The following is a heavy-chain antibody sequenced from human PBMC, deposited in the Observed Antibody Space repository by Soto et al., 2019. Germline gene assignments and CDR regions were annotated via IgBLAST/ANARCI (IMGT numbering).Heavy chain of an antibody. CDR3: AREPGIAAAAEQRHDAFDI. D-gene: IGHD6-13*01. J-gene: IGHJ3*02. Sequence: PGESLKISCKGSGYSFTSYWIGWVRQMPGKGLEWMGIIYPGDSDTRYSPSFQGQVTISADKSISTAYLQWSSLKASDTAMYYWAREPGIAAAAEQRHDAFDIWGQGTMVTVSS. V-gene: IGHV5-51*01. CDR2: IYPGDSDT. CDR1: GYSFTSYW.